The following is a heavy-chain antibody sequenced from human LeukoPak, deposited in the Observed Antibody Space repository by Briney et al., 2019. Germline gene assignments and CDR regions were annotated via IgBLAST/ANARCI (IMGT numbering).Heavy chain of an antibody. D-gene: IGHD3-22*01. V-gene: IGHV3-23*01. CDR2: ITSSGDGT. CDR1: GFTFSIYA. Sequence: QPGGSLRLSCAGSGFTFSIYAMSWVRQAPGKGLQWVSSITSSGDGTYYADSVKGRFTISRDNSENMLYLQMNSLRVEDTAVYFCAKDRPNYYGSNGHYYRRDGDYWGQGTLVTVSS. J-gene: IGHJ4*02. CDR3: AKDRPNYYGSNGHYYRRDGDY.